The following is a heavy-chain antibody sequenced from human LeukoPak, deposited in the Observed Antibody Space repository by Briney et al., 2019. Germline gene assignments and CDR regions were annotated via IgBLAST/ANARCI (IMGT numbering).Heavy chain of an antibody. D-gene: IGHD3-16*01. CDR1: GFTFSSYW. J-gene: IGHJ3*02. Sequence: PGGSLRLSCAASGFTFSSYWMHWVRQAPGKGLVWVSRINSDGSSTSYADSVKGRFTISRDNAKNTLYLQMNSLRAEDTAVYYCARDRTLGGIRGAFDIWGQGTMVTVSS. CDR3: ARDRTLGGIRGAFDI. CDR2: INSDGSST. V-gene: IGHV3-74*01.